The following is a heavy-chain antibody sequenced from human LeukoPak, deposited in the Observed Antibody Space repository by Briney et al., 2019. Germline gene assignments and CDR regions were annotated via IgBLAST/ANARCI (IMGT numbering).Heavy chain of an antibody. V-gene: IGHV3-13*01. CDR1: GFTFSRYD. CDR2: IGTAGDT. J-gene: IGHJ4*02. CDR3: AGAGSETQWRAFDF. D-gene: IGHD6-19*01. Sequence: GGSLRLSCAASGFTFSRYDMHWVHQATGKGLEWVSGIGTAGDTYYAGSVKGRFTISRENAKNSLYPQMNSLTAGDTAVYYCAGAGSETQWRAFDFWGQGALVTVFS.